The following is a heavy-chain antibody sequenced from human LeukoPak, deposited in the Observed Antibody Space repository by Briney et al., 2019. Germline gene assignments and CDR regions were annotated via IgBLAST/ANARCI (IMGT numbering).Heavy chain of an antibody. V-gene: IGHV3-33*01. D-gene: IGHD1-26*01. CDR3: ARDGPEWEQLDY. J-gene: IGHJ4*02. CDR2: IWFDGSQR. Sequence: GGSLRLSCAASGITFSSHGMHWFRQAPGKGLEWVAVIWFDGSQRYYADSVKGRFTISRDNSKNTLYLQMNSLRAEDTAVYYCARDGPEWEQLDYWGQGTLVTVSS. CDR1: GITFSSHG.